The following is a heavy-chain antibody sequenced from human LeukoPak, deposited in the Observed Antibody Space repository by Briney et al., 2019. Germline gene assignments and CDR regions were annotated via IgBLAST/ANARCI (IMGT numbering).Heavy chain of an antibody. Sequence: SETLSLTCAVYGGSFSGYYWSWIRQPPGKGLEWIGEINHSGSTNYNPSLKSRVTISVDTSKNQFSLKLSSVTAADTAVYYCARQSDYYDSSGYYLDYWGQGTLVTVSS. V-gene: IGHV4-34*01. D-gene: IGHD3-22*01. CDR3: ARQSDYYDSSGYYLDY. J-gene: IGHJ4*02. CDR1: GGSFSGYY. CDR2: INHSGST.